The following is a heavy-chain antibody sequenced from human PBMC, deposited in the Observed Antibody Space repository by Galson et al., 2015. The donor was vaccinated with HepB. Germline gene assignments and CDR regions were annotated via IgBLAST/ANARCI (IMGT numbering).Heavy chain of an antibody. CDR1: GFTFRSYA. D-gene: IGHD4-23*01. V-gene: IGHV3-23*01. J-gene: IGHJ4*02. CDR2: ISGSGDTT. Sequence: SLRLSCAASGFTFRSYAMTWVRQAPGKGLEWVSLISGSGDTTQYTDSVKGRFTISRDNSKDTLYLQMSSLRVEDTAVYYCASTSNSAPGAGFDFWGQGTLVTVSS. CDR3: ASTSNSAPGAGFDF.